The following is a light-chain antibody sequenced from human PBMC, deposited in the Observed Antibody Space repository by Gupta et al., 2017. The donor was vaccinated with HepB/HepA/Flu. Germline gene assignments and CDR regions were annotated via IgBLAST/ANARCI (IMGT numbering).Light chain of an antibody. V-gene: IGKV4-1*01. CDR2: WAS. Sequence: DIVMTQSPDSLTVSLGERATVNCKSSQSVLYSSNNKNFLAWYQQKRGQPPKLLINWASTRDSGVPDRFNASGSGTDFTLTITNLQAEDVAVYYCQQFFNTPLTFGGGTKVEIK. CDR3: QQFFNTPLT. J-gene: IGKJ4*01. CDR1: QSVLYSSNNKNF.